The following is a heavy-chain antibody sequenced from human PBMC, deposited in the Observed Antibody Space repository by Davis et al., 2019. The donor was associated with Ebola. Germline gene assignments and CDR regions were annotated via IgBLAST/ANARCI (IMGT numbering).Heavy chain of an antibody. CDR2: ISGSGGST. Sequence: PGGSLRLSCAASGFTFSSYAMSRVRQAPGKGLEWVSAISGSGGSTYYADSVKGRFTISRDNSKNTLYLQMNSLRAEDTAVYYCARDIVVVPAGIGPYMDVWGKGTTVTVSS. J-gene: IGHJ6*03. CDR3: ARDIVVVPAGIGPYMDV. V-gene: IGHV3-23*01. CDR1: GFTFSSYA. D-gene: IGHD2-2*01.